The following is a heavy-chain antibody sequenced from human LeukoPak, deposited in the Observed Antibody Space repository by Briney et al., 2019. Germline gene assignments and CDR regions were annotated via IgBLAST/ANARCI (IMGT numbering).Heavy chain of an antibody. J-gene: IGHJ4*02. V-gene: IGHV5-51*01. CDR1: GYSFSSYW. D-gene: IGHD2-2*01. CDR3: ARQRYCSTTSCSFYFDY. CDR2: IYPGDSDT. Sequence: GESLKISCKGSGYSFSSYWIGWVRQMPGNGLEWMGIIYPGDSDTRYSPSFQGQVTISADRSVSTAYLQWSSLKASDTAMYYCARQRYCSTTSCSFYFDYWGQGTLVTVSS.